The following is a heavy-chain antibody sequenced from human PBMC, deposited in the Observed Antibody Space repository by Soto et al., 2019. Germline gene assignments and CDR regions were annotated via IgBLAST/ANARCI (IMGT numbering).Heavy chain of an antibody. Sequence: SETLSLTCTVSGGSISSYYWSWIRQPPGKGLEWIGYIYYSGSTNYNPSLKSRVTISVDTSKNQFSLKLSSVTAADTAVYYCARLSEPAYCSSTSCYDQNFDYWGQGTLVTVSS. J-gene: IGHJ4*02. CDR1: GGSISSYY. CDR3: ARLSEPAYCSSTSCYDQNFDY. CDR2: IYYSGST. V-gene: IGHV4-59*08. D-gene: IGHD2-2*01.